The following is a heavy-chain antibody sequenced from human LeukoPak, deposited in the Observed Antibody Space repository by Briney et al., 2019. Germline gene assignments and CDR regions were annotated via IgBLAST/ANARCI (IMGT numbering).Heavy chain of an antibody. CDR3: AKDEVLGIVGATTLRSTEYFDY. V-gene: IGHV3-30*02. D-gene: IGHD1-26*01. J-gene: IGHJ4*02. Sequence: GGSLRLSCAASGFTFSSYGMHWVRQAPGKGLEWVAFIRYDGSNKYYADSVKGRFTISRDNSKNTLYLQMNSLRAEDTAVYYCAKDEVLGIVGATTLRSTEYFDYWGQGTLVTVSS. CDR2: IRYDGSNK. CDR1: GFTFSSYG.